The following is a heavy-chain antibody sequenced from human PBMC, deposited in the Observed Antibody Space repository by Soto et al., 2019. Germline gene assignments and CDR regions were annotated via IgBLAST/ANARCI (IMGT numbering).Heavy chain of an antibody. Sequence: SETLSLTCAVYGGSFSGYYWTWIRQPPGTGLEWIGEINHSGSTNYNPSLKSRVTISVDTSNNQFSLRLSSVTAADTAVYYCARLFQATVSPYYYNAMDVWGQGTTVTVSS. V-gene: IGHV4-34*01. CDR1: GGSFSGYY. J-gene: IGHJ6*02. CDR2: INHSGST. D-gene: IGHD4-17*01. CDR3: ARLFQATVSPYYYNAMDV.